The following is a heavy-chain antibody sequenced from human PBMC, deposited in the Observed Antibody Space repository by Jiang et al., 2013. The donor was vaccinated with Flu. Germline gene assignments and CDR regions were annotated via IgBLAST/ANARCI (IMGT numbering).Heavy chain of an antibody. CDR3: ARRPTAPFDY. V-gene: IGHV4-4*02. D-gene: IGHD4-17*01. CDR2: SIIVGGT. J-gene: IGHJ4*02. Sequence: PRKGRGVDWGKSIIVGGTNYNPSLKSRVTISVDKSKNQFSLKLSSVTAADTAVYYCARRPTAPFDYWGQGTLVTVSS.